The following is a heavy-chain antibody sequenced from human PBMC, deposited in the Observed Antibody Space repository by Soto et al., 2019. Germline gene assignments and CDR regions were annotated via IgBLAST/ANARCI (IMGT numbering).Heavy chain of an antibody. CDR3: ARAGSVVLMVYATHYYGMDV. V-gene: IGHV1-18*01. J-gene: IGHJ6*02. Sequence: QVQLVQSGAEVKKPGASVKVSCKASGYTFTSYGISWVRQAPGQGLEWMGWISAYNGNTNYAQKLQGRVTMTTDTSTSTAYMELRSLRSDDTAVYYCARAGSVVLMVYATHYYGMDVWGQGTTVTVSS. CDR1: GYTFTSYG. D-gene: IGHD2-8*01. CDR2: ISAYNGNT.